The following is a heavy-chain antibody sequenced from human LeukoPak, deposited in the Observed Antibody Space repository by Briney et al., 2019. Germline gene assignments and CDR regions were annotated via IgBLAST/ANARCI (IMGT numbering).Heavy chain of an antibody. CDR3: ARALRGGDYSADY. J-gene: IGHJ4*02. CDR2: INPNSGGT. V-gene: IGHV1-2*02. D-gene: IGHD2-15*01. CDR1: GYTFTGYY. Sequence: ASVKVSCKASGYTFTGYYMHWVRQAPGQGLEWMGWINPNSGGTNYVQKFQGRVTMTRDTSISTAYMELSSLTSDDTAIYYCARALRGGDYSADYWGQGTLVTVSS.